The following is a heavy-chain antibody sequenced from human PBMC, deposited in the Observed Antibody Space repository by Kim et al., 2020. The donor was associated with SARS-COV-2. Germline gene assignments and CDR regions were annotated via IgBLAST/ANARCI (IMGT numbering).Heavy chain of an antibody. Sequence: TYADSVRGRFIITRENAKNTLYLQMHGLRGEDTGLYYCARGGQEPVDYWGQGTLVTVSS. V-gene: IGHV3-74*03. J-gene: IGHJ4*02. D-gene: IGHD1-1*01. CDR3: ARGGQEPVDY.